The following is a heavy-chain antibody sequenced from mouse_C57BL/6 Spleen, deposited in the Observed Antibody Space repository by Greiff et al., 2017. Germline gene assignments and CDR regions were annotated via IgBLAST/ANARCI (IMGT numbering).Heavy chain of an antibody. CDR1: GYTFTSYW. CDR3: ARAVSVVATYCFDY. CDR2: IHPNSGST. V-gene: IGHV1-64*01. J-gene: IGHJ2*01. D-gene: IGHD1-1*01. Sequence: QVQLQQPGAELVKPGASVKLSCKASGYTFTSYWMHWVKQRPGQGLEWIGMIHPNSGSTNYNEKFKSKATLTVDKSSSTAYMQLSSLTSEYSAVYYCARAVSVVATYCFDYWGQGTTLTGSS.